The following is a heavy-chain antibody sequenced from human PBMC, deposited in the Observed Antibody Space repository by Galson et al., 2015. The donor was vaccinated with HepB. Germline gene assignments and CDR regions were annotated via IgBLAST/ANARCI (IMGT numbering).Heavy chain of an antibody. CDR2: ISSSSSYI. J-gene: IGHJ4*02. CDR1: GFTFSSYS. CDR3: AREGSYYDSSGYYFPFDY. Sequence: SLRLSCAASGFTFSSYSMNWVRQAPGKGLEWVSSISSSSSYIYYADSVKGRFTISRDNAKNSLYLQMNSLRAEDTAVYYCAREGSYYDSSGYYFPFDYWGQGTLVTVSS. V-gene: IGHV3-21*01. D-gene: IGHD3-22*01.